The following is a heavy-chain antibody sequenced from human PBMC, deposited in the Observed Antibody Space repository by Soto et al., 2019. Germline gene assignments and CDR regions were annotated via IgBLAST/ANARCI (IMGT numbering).Heavy chain of an antibody. Sequence: SETLSLTCTVSGGSISSSSYYWGWIRQPPGKGLEWIGSIYYSGSTYYNPSLKSRVTISVDTSKNQFSLKLSSVTAADTAVYYCARQGGIVVVPAATNWFDPWGQGTLVTVSS. CDR3: ARQGGIVVVPAATNWFDP. V-gene: IGHV4-39*01. J-gene: IGHJ5*02. CDR1: GGSISSSSYY. D-gene: IGHD2-2*01. CDR2: IYYSGST.